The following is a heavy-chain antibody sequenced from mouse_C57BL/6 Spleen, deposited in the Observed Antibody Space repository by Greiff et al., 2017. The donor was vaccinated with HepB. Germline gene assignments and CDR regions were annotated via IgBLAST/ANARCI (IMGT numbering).Heavy chain of an antibody. CDR2: ISDGGSYT. CDR1: GFTFSSYA. Sequence: DVQLVESGGGLVKPGGSLKLSCAASGFTFSSYAMSWVRQTPEKRLEWVATISDGGSYTYYPDNVQGRFTISRDNAKNNLYLQMSHLKSEDTAMYYCARGETTVVARYAMDYWGQGTSVTVSS. V-gene: IGHV5-4*01. D-gene: IGHD1-1*01. CDR3: ARGETTVVARYAMDY. J-gene: IGHJ4*01.